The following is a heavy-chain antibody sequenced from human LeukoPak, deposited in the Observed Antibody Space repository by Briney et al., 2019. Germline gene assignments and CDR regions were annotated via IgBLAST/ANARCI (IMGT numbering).Heavy chain of an antibody. V-gene: IGHV3-7*01. CDR3: AVSNWMDP. J-gene: IGHJ5*02. Sequence: GGSLRLSCAASGFTFSTYWMSWVRQAPGKGLEWVANIKQDGTEKYYVDSVKGRFTISRDNAKKSLYLQMNSLRAEDTAVYYCAVSNWMDPWGQGTLVTVSS. CDR1: GFTFSTYW. CDR2: IKQDGTEK.